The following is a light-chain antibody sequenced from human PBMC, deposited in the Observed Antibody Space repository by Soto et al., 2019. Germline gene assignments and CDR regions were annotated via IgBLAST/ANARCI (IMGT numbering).Light chain of an antibody. V-gene: IGKV3-15*01. CDR2: GAA. J-gene: IGKJ1*01. Sequence: EIVLTPSPVTRSVSRVEGAARTCRASQSVNTNLAWYQHKPGQAPRLLIYGAATGATGIPARFSAAGSGTEITRTIIGLQSEDFAVYYCQQYNKAAWSFGQGTKVDIK. CDR1: QSVNTN. CDR3: QQYNKAAWS.